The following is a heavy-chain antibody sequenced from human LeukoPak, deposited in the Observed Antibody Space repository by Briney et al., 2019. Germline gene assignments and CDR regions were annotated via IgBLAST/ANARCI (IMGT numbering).Heavy chain of an antibody. J-gene: IGHJ4*02. CDR1: GFTFSSYA. CDR2: ISYDGSNK. Sequence: GRSLRLSCAASGFTFSSYAMHWVRQAPGKGLVWVAGISYDGSNKYYADSVKGRFTISRDNSKNTLYLQMNSLRAEDTAVYYCARGEPWLVLDYWGQGTLVTVSS. D-gene: IGHD6-19*01. V-gene: IGHV3-30-3*01. CDR3: ARGEPWLVLDY.